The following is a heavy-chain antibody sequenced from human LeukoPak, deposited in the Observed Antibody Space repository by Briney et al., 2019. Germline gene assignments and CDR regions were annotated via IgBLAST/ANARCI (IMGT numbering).Heavy chain of an antibody. CDR1: GFTFDDYA. CDR3: ARARGNSYFDS. CDR2: ITWNSDNI. Sequence: PGGSLRLSCAASGFTFDDYAMHWVRQAPGKGLEWVSGITWNSDNIGYVDSVRGRFTISRDNAKNSLYLQMNSLRAEDTALYYCARARGNSYFDSWGQGTLVTVSS. J-gene: IGHJ4*02. V-gene: IGHV3-9*01. D-gene: IGHD1-7*01.